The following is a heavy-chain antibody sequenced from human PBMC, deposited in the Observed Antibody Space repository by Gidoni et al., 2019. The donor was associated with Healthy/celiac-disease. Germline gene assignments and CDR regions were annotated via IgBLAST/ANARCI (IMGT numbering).Heavy chain of an antibody. V-gene: IGHV1-18*01. Sequence: QVQLVQSGAEVKRPGASVKVSCQASDYSFTDFGISWVRQAPGQGPEWVGWISAYNGKTAYAQRCQGRVTMTTDISTRPANMEVRSVRSDDTAIYYCVIDLGGSPGIFFDYWGQGTLVTVSS. CDR2: ISAYNGKT. D-gene: IGHD3-3*01. CDR1: DYSFTDFG. CDR3: VIDLGGSPGIFFDY. J-gene: IGHJ4*02.